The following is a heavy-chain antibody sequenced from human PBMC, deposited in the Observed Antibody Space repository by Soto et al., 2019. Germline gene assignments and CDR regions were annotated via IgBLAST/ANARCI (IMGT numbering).Heavy chain of an antibody. CDR3: GRSVVGATGEILYNAMDV. J-gene: IGHJ6*02. CDR2: INAANGDT. D-gene: IGHD1-26*01. V-gene: IGHV1-3*01. Sequence: APVKASSKASGYTFASYSLRWLRQARGERPEWMGWINAANGDTKYSKKFQGRVTITRDTSASTGYMELSSLRSEDTAVYYCGRSVVGATGEILYNAMDVWGQGTTVTVSS. CDR1: GYTFASYS.